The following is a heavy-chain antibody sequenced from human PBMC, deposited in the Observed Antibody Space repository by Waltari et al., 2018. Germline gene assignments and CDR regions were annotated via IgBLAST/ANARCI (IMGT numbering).Heavy chain of an antibody. CDR3: ARDRDCSSTSCYSLYYYYYGMDV. D-gene: IGHD2-2*01. J-gene: IGHJ6*02. CDR2: IYHSGST. V-gene: IGHV4-38-2*02. CDR1: GYSISSGYY. Sequence: QVQLQESGPGLVKPSETLSLTCAVSGYSISSGYYWGWIRQPPGKGLEWIGSIYHSGSTYYNPALRVRVTISVDTSKNQFSLKLSSVTAADTAVYYCARDRDCSSTSCYSLYYYYYGMDVWGQGTTVTVSS.